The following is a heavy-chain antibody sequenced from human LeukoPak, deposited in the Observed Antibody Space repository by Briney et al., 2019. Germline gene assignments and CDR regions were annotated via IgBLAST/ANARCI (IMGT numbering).Heavy chain of an antibody. CDR1: GGSISSGSYY. J-gene: IGHJ6*03. D-gene: IGHD6-6*01. CDR2: IYTSGST. CDR3: ARGGSSSSPYYYYYYMDV. Sequence: KPSETLSLTCTVSGGSISSGSYYWSWIRQPAGKGLEWIGRIYTSGSTNYNPSLKSRVTISVDTSKNQFSLKLSSVTAADTAVYYCARGGSSSSPYYYYYYMDVWGKGTTVTVSS. V-gene: IGHV4-61*02.